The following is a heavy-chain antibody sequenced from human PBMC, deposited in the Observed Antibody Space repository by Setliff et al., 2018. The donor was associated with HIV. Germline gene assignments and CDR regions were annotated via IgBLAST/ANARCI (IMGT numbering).Heavy chain of an antibody. J-gene: IGHJ4*01. Sequence: PSETLSLTCAVSGYSISTGYYWGWIRQPPGKGLEWIATIYHSGSTYYNLALESRVSMSIDTSKNQFSLKLTSVTAADTAIYYCARGRDYTGSWFRPFYLDFWGHGNLVTVSS. D-gene: IGHD3-3*01. V-gene: IGHV4-38-2*01. CDR1: GYSISTGYY. CDR3: ARGRDYTGSWFRPFYLDF. CDR2: IYHSGST.